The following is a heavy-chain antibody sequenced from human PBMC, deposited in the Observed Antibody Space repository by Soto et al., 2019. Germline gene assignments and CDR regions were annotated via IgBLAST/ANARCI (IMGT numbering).Heavy chain of an antibody. V-gene: IGHV1-2*04. Sequence: ASVKVSCKASGYTFTGYYMHWVRPAPGQGIEWMGWINPNSGGTNYAQKFQGWVTMTRDTSISTAYMELSRLRSDDTAGYYCARGVGEFVYYYGMDVWGQGTTVTVSS. CDR2: INPNSGGT. CDR3: ARGVGEFVYYYGMDV. CDR1: GYTFTGYY. J-gene: IGHJ6*02. D-gene: IGHD1-26*01.